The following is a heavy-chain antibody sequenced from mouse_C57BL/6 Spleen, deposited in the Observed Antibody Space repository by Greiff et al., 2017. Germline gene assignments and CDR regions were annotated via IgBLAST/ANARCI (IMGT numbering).Heavy chain of an antibody. Sequence: VHVKQSGTVLARPGASVKLSCKTSGYTFTSYWMHWVNQRPGQGLEWIGAIYPGNSDTSYNQKFKGKAKLTTVTSASTAYMELSSLTNEDSAVYDCTRSYYEVYAMDYWGQGTSVTVSS. V-gene: IGHV1-5*01. J-gene: IGHJ4*01. CDR1: GYTFTSYW. CDR3: TRSYYEVYAMDY. CDR2: IYPGNSDT. D-gene: IGHD2-10*01.